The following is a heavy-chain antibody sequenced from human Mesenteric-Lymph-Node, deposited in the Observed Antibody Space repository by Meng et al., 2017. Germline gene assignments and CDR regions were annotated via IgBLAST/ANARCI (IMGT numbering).Heavy chain of an antibody. D-gene: IGHD6-25*01. Sequence: GESPKISCAASGFTLSTSVLHWVRQAPGKGLEWVSAMSLLDDSKYYEDSVKGRFAITRDNLKTTLYLQMNSLRAKDTAIYYCERAAYSSGRCDVFDIWGQGTAVTVSS. CDR3: ERAAYSSGRCDVFDI. CDR2: MSLLDDSK. CDR1: GFTLSTSV. J-gene: IGHJ3*02. V-gene: IGHV3-30*03.